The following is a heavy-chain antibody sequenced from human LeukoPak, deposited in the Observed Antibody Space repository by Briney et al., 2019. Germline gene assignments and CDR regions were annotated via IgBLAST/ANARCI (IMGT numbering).Heavy chain of an antibody. CDR3: ARDTGYSSSL. D-gene: IGHD6-13*01. Sequence: GGSLRLSCAASGFTFSSYWMHWVRQAPGKGLVWVSRINGDGSSTSYADSVKGRFTISRDNAKNTVYLQMNSLRAEDTAVYYCARDTGYSSSLWGQGTLVTVSS. CDR2: INGDGSST. CDR1: GFTFSSYW. V-gene: IGHV3-74*01. J-gene: IGHJ4*02.